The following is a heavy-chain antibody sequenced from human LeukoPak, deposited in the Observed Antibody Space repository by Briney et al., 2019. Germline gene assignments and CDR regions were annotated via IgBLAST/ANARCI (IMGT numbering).Heavy chain of an antibody. V-gene: IGHV1-69*01. CDR1: GGTFSSYA. Sequence: SVKVSCKASGGTFSSYAISWVRQAPGQGLEWMGGIIPIFGTASYAQKFQGRVTITADESTSTAYMELSSLRSEDTALYYCARHGTVPAAITWDYYFDYWGQGTLVTVSS. CDR3: ARHGTVPAAITWDYYFDY. D-gene: IGHD2-2*01. CDR2: IIPIFGTA. J-gene: IGHJ4*02.